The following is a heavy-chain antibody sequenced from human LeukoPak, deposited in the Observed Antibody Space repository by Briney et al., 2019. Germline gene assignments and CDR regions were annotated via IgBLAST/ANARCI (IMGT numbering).Heavy chain of an antibody. J-gene: IGHJ4*02. CDR2: INPNSGGT. V-gene: IGHV1-2*02. CDR3: ARDQERITMVRGVSY. Sequence: ASVKVSCKASGYTFTGYYMHWVRQAPGQGLEWMGWINPNSGGTNYAQKFQGRVTMTRDTSISTAYMELSRLRSDDTAVYYCARDQERITMVRGVSYWGQGTLVTVSS. D-gene: IGHD3-10*01. CDR1: GYTFTGYY.